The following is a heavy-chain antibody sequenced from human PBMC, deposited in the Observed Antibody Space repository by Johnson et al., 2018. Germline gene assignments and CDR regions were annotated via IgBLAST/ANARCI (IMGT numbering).Heavy chain of an antibody. V-gene: IGHV3-33*01. CDR2: IWYDGSNK. Sequence: QVQLVQSGGGVVQPGRSLRLSCAASGFTFSSYGMHWVRQAPGKGLEWVAVIWYDGSNKYYADSVKGRFTISRDNSKNTLYLQMNSLRAEDTAVYYCARARSWGIQLYYYYMDVWGKGTTVTVSS. J-gene: IGHJ6*03. CDR1: GFTFSSYG. D-gene: IGHD5-18*01. CDR3: ARARSWGIQLYYYYMDV.